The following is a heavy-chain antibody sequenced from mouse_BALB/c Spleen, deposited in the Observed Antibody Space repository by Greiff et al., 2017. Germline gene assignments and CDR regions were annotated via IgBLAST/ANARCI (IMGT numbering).Heavy chain of an antibody. CDR1: GYTFSSYW. CDR2: ILPGSGST. V-gene: IGHV1-9*01. Sequence: QVQLQQSGAELMKPGASVKISCKATGYTFSSYWIEWVKQRPGHGLEWIGEILPGSGSTNYNEKFKGKATFTADTSSNTAYMQLSSLTSEDSAGYYCARGYYGSTLFYAMDYWGQGTSVTVSS. CDR3: ARGYYGSTLFYAMDY. J-gene: IGHJ4*01. D-gene: IGHD1-1*01.